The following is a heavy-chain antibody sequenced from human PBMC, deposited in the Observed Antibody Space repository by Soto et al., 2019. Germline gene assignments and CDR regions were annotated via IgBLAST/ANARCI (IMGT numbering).Heavy chain of an antibody. V-gene: IGHV4-31*03. CDR1: GGSIRDGGYY. CDR2: IYYTGST. Sequence: PSETLSLTCTVSGGSIRDGGYYWSWIRQRPGQGLEWLGYIYYTGSTYYNPSLKSRLTISVDMSRSQFSLRLTSLTAADTAVYYRVKDPSPQTNTLVTPGWFDPWGRGTLVTVSS. D-gene: IGHD2-21*02. J-gene: IGHJ5*02. CDR3: VKDPSPQTNTLVTPGWFDP.